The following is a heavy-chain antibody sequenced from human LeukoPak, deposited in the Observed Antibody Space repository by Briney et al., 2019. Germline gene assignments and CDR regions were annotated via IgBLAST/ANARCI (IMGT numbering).Heavy chain of an antibody. V-gene: IGHV3-30*02. Sequence: GGSLRLSCAASGFTFSSYGMHWVRKAPGKGLEWVAFIRYDGSNKYYADSVKGRFTISRDNSKNTLYLQMNSLRAEDTAVYYCARDRGYYDSSGYPEEYWGQGTLVTVSS. CDR1: GFTFSSYG. CDR3: ARDRGYYDSSGYPEEY. J-gene: IGHJ4*02. CDR2: IRYDGSNK. D-gene: IGHD3-22*01.